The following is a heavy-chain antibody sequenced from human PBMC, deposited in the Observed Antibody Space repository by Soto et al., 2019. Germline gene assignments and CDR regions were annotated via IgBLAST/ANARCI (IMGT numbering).Heavy chain of an antibody. CDR2: IYYSGST. Sequence: PSETLSLTCTVSGGSISSYYWSWIRQPPGKGLEWIGYIYYSGSTNYNPSLKSRVTISVDTSKNQFSLKLSSVTAADTAVYYCARGIAVAGSSNWFDPWGQGTLVTVSS. D-gene: IGHD6-19*01. CDR1: GGSISSYY. V-gene: IGHV4-59*08. CDR3: ARGIAVAGSSNWFDP. J-gene: IGHJ5*02.